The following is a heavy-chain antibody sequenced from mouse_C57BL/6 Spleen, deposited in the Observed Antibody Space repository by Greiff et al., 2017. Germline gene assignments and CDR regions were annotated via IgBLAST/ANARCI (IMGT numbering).Heavy chain of an antibody. Sequence: QVQLQQSGAELVKPGASVKLSCKASGYTFTSYWMNWVKQRPGQGLEWIGMIHPNSGSTNYNEKFKSKATLTVDKSSSTAYMQLSSLTSEDSAVYDCASKYLRSGWYFDVWGKGTPVTVSA. D-gene: IGHD5-1-1*01. V-gene: IGHV1-64*01. CDR3: ASKYLRSGWYFDV. CDR2: IHPNSGST. J-gene: IGHJ1*03. CDR1: GYTFTSYW.